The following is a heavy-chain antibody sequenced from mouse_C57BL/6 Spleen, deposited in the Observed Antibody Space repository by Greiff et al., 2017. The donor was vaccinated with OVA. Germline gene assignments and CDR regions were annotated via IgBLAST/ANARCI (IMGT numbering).Heavy chain of an antibody. CDR3: ASNRLLLPYYFDY. J-gene: IGHJ2*01. Sequence: QVQLQQSGPELVKPGASVKISCKASGYAFSSSWMNWVKQRPGQGLEWIGMIHPNSGSTNYNEKFKSKATLTVDKSSSTAYMQLSSPTSEDSAVYYCASNRLLLPYYFDYWGQGTTLTVSS. CDR1: GYAFSSSW. D-gene: IGHD1-1*01. CDR2: IHPNSGST. V-gene: IGHV1-64*01.